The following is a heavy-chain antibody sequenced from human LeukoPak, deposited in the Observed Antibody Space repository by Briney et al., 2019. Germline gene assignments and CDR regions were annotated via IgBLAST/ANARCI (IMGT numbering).Heavy chain of an antibody. Sequence: GGSLRLSCAASGFMFSGYGIHWVRQAPGKGLEWVAVVWYDGSNKYYADSVKGRFTISRDNSKNTLYLQMNSLRAEDTAVYYCARDVNGGNFDYWGQGTLVTVSS. J-gene: IGHJ4*02. CDR1: GFMFSGYG. D-gene: IGHD4-23*01. CDR2: VWYDGSNK. CDR3: ARDVNGGNFDY. V-gene: IGHV3-33*08.